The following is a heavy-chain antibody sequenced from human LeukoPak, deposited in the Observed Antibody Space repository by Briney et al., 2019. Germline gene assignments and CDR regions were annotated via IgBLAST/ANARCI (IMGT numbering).Heavy chain of an antibody. J-gene: IGHJ4*02. CDR1: GFTFSSYG. D-gene: IGHD2-2*01. CDR3: ARDLTETQYCSSTTCYPVGGY. Sequence: PGRSLRLSCAASGFTFSSYGMHWVRQAPGKGLEWVAVISYDGSNKYYADSVKGRFTISRDNSKNTLYLQMNSLRAEDTAVYYCARDLTETQYCSSTTCYPVGGYWGQGTLVTVSS. CDR2: ISYDGSNK. V-gene: IGHV3-30*19.